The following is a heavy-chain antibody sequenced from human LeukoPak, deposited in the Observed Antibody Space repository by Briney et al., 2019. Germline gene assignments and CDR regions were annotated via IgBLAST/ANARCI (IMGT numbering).Heavy chain of an antibody. J-gene: IGHJ4*02. CDR2: ISSSSSYK. V-gene: IGHV3-21*01. Sequence: PGGSLRLSCAASGFTFSSYSMNWVRQAPGKGLEWVSSISSSSSYKYYADSVKGRFTISRDNAKNSLYLQMNSLRAEDTAVYYCARGEHTSGWYPLDYWGQGTLVTVSS. CDR3: ARGEHTSGWYPLDY. D-gene: IGHD6-13*01. CDR1: GFTFSSYS.